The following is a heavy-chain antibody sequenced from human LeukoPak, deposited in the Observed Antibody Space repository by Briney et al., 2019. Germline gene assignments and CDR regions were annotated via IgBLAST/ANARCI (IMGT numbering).Heavy chain of an antibody. D-gene: IGHD3-3*01. V-gene: IGHV3-7*01. CDR2: IKQDGSEK. CDR1: GFTFSSYW. Sequence: GGSLRLSCAASGFTFSSYWMSWVRQAPGKGLEWVANIKQDGSEKYYVDSVKGRLTISRDNAKNSLYLQMNSLRAEDTAVYYCARGLEALEWTTDYYYYGMDVWGQGTTVTFSS. J-gene: IGHJ6*02. CDR3: ARGLEALEWTTDYYYYGMDV.